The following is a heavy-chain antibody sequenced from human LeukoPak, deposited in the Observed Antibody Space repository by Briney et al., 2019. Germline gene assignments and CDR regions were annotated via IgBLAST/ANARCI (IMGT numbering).Heavy chain of an antibody. V-gene: IGHV3-48*03. Sequence: GGSLRLSCAASGFTFSSYEMNWVRQAPGKGLEWVSYISSSGSTIYYADSVKGGFTITRDNAKNSLYLQMNSLRAEDTAVYYCARYDDYYYYMDVWGKGTTVTISS. CDR2: ISSSGSTI. D-gene: IGHD3-16*01. CDR3: ARYDDYYYYMDV. J-gene: IGHJ6*03. CDR1: GFTFSSYE.